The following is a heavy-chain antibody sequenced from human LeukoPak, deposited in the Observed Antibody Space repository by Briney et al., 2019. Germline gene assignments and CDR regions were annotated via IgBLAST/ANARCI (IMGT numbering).Heavy chain of an antibody. D-gene: IGHD1-26*01. CDR1: GGTFSRHA. CDR3: ARSIVGANSGAFDI. V-gene: IGHV1-69*01. CDR2: IIPMFGAP. J-gene: IGHJ3*02. Sequence: SVKVSCKASGGTFSRHAITWVRQAPGQGLEWMGGIIPMFGAPNYAQKLQGRVTIAADEFTSTASMELGSLRSDDTAVYYCARSIVGANSGAFDIWGQGTLVTVSS.